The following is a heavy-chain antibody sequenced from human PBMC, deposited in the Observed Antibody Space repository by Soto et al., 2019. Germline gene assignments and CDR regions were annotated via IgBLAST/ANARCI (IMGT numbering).Heavy chain of an antibody. CDR2: ISGSDRGT. D-gene: IGHD2-15*01. J-gene: IGHJ4*02. V-gene: IGHV3-23*01. CDR1: GFTFSSYV. Sequence: EVQLLESGGGLVQPGGSLRLSCAASGFTFSSYVMSWVRQAPGKGLEWVSSISGSDRGTYHADSVKGRFTISRDNSKNSLYLQMNSLRADDTALYYCAKAGGDCSGGTCYSGQGDYWGQGTLVTVSS. CDR3: AKAGGDCSGGTCYSGQGDY.